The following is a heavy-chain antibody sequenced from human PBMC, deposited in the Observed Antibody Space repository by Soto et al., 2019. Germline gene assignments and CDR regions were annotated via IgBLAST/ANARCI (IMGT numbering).Heavy chain of an antibody. CDR3: AKGESSLVSWFDP. J-gene: IGHJ5*02. V-gene: IGHV1-2*02. CDR2: INPTTGAT. CDR1: GYTFTAQY. D-gene: IGHD3-16*01. Sequence: QAQLVQSGVEVKKPGASVKVSCQASGYTFTAQYLHWARKAPGEGLEWMGWINPTTGATRYAQKFQGRVTMTRDTSMSTAYLEVRSLRPDDTAVYYGAKGESSLVSWFDPWGQGTLVTVSS.